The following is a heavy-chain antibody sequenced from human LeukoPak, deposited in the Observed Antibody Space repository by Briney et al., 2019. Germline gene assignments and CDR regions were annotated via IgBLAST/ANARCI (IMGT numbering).Heavy chain of an antibody. CDR1: GYIFTDYY. V-gene: IGHV1-2*02. D-gene: IGHD3-10*01. CDR2: INSNSGGT. J-gene: IGHJ5*02. Sequence: GASVKVSCRASGYIFTDYYIHWVRQAPGRGLEWMGWINSNSGGTKYAQKFQGRATMTRDTSISTAYMGLSRLRSDDTAVYYCARGPRRFGELLTWFDPWGQGTLVTVSP. CDR3: ARGPRRFGELLTWFDP.